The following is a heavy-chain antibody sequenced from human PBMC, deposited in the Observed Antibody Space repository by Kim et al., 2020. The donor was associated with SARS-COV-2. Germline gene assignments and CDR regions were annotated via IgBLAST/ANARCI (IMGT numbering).Heavy chain of an antibody. V-gene: IGHV3-23*01. D-gene: IGHD3-9*01. Sequence: YYHATMHGRVPIPRSNSKTTLNLQMNSLRAEDTAVYFCAKRPAILTGFDYWGQGTLVTVSS. CDR3: AKRPAILTGFDY. J-gene: IGHJ4*02.